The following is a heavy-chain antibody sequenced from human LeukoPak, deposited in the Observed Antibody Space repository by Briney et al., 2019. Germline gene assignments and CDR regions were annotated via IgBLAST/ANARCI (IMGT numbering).Heavy chain of an antibody. V-gene: IGHV3-30*02. CDR3: AKGDLTTTGTTSVDY. Sequence: PGGSLRLSCAASGFTFSSYGMHWVRQAPVKGLEWVAFIRYDGSNKYYADSVKGRFTISRDNSKNTLYLQMNSLRAEDTAVYYCAKGDLTTTGTTSVDYWGQGTLVTVSS. CDR2: IRYDGSNK. J-gene: IGHJ4*02. D-gene: IGHD1-1*01. CDR1: GFTFSSYG.